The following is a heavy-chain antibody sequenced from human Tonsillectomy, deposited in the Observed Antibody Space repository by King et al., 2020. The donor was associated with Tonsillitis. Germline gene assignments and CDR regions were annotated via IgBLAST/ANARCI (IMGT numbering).Heavy chain of an antibody. Sequence: VQLVESGGGLVQPGRSLRLSCAASGFTFDDYAMHWVRQAPGKGLVWVSGISWNISSIGYADSVKGRFTISRDNAKNSLYLQMNSLRTEDTALYYCVKDSCSSTSCYTGNYYYYRDVWGKGTTVTGSS. D-gene: IGHD2-2*02. CDR3: VKDSCSSTSCYTGNYYYYRDV. CDR2: ISWNISSI. V-gene: IGHV3-9*01. CDR1: GFTFDDYA. J-gene: IGHJ6*03.